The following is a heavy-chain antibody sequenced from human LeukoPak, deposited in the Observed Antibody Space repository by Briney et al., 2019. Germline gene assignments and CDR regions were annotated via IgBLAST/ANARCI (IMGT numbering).Heavy chain of an antibody. D-gene: IGHD3-10*01. J-gene: IGHJ3*02. V-gene: IGHV1-18*01. CDR2: ISINRGNT. CDR3: ARLYGSGSERAFDI. Sequence: ASVKVSCKASGYTSTNYGISWVRQAPGQGLEWMGWISINRGNTNYAQKFQGRVSMTTDTSTSTAYMELRGLRSDDTAVYYCARLYGSGSERAFDIWGQGTMVTVSS. CDR1: GYTSTNYG.